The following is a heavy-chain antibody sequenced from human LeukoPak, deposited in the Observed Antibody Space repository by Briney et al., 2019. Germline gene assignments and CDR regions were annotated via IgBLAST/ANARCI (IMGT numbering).Heavy chain of an antibody. CDR3: ARLGSGWYRLFDY. Sequence: KTGEFLKISCKGSGYSFTSYWIGWVRQMPGKGLELMVIIYHGDSDTRYSPSFQGQVTILADKSISTAYLQWSSLQASDTAMYYCARLGSGWYRLFDYWGQGTLVTVSS. CDR1: GYSFTSYW. D-gene: IGHD6-19*01. V-gene: IGHV5-51*01. CDR2: IYHGDSDT. J-gene: IGHJ4*02.